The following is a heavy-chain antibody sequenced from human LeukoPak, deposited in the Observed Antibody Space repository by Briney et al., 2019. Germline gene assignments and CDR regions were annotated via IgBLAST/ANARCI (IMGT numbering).Heavy chain of an antibody. V-gene: IGHV3-7*04. CDR2: IHPEGNEE. Sequence: PGGSLRLSCAVSGFSFTNFWMSWVRQAPGRGLEWVVNIHPEGNEEYHVESVKGRFTISRDNTKNLLFLQMNGLRVEDTAVYYCAWGDAFSGDHWGQGTLVTVSS. CDR1: GFSFTNFW. CDR3: AWGDAFSGDH. J-gene: IGHJ4*02.